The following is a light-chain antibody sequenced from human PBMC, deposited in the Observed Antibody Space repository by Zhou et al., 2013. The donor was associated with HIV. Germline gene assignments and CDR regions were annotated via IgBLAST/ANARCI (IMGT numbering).Light chain of an antibody. J-gene: IGKJ2*01. CDR2: GAS. CDR3: QHYGYSPYT. V-gene: IGKV3-20*01. Sequence: EIVLTQSPGTLSLSPGERATLSCRASQSVSSSYLAWYQQKPGQAPRLLIYGASSRATGIPDRFSGSGSGTEFTLTISRLEPEDFAVYYCQHYGYSPYTFGPGTKRGD. CDR1: QSVSSSY.